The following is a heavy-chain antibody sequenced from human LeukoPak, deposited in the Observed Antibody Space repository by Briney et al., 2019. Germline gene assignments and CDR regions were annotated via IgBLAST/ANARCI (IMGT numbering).Heavy chain of an antibody. V-gene: IGHV4-59*08. D-gene: IGHD2-15*01. CDR2: IYYSGSA. CDR3: VRRRRETCCANFDS. Sequence: PSETLSLTCTVSGGSISSYYWSWIRQPPGKGLEWIGYIYYSGSANYNPSLKSRVTISVDTSKNQFSLKLSSVTAANTAVYYWVRRRRETCCANFDSWGQGTLVT. CDR1: GGSISSYY. J-gene: IGHJ4*02.